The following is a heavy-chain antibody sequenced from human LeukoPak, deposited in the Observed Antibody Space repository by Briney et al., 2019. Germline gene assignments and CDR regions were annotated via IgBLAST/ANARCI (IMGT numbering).Heavy chain of an antibody. D-gene: IGHD5-18*01. J-gene: IGHJ4*02. CDR1: GFTFEDYD. CDR3: ARAGYSYGYPGGIDY. V-gene: IGHV3-20*04. CDR2: INWNGGSR. Sequence: GGSLRLSCAASGFTFEDYDMSWVRQAPGKGLELVSGINWNGGSRVYADSVKGRFTISRDNAKNSLYLQMNSLRAEDTALYYCARAGYSYGYPGGIDYWGQGTLVTVSS.